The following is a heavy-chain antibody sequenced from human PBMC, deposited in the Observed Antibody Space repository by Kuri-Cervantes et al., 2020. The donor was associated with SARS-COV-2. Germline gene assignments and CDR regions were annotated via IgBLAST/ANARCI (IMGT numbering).Heavy chain of an antibody. D-gene: IGHD2-21*01. CDR3: YCAPKEGFDS. V-gene: IGHV1-8*02. CDR2: VKTNSGNT. Sequence: ASVKVSCKASGYTFTSYGISWVRQAPGQGLEWMGMVKTNSGNTLYAQFFQGRVTMTRGIFTSTVYMELSSLTSEDTAIYYCYCAPKEGFDSWGQGTLVTVSS. J-gene: IGHJ4*02. CDR1: GYTFTSYG.